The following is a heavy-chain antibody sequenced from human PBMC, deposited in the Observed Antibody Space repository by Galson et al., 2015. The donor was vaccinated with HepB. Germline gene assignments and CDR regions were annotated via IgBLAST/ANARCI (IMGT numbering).Heavy chain of an antibody. CDR1: GFTFSNAW. Sequence: SLRLSCAASGFTFSNAWMNWVRQAPGKGLEWVGRIKSKTDGGTTDYAAPVKGRFTISRDDSKNTLYLQMNSLKTEDTAVYYCTTDHAVPATDDAFDIWGQGTMVTVSS. CDR3: TTDHAVPATDDAFDI. V-gene: IGHV3-15*07. D-gene: IGHD2-2*01. J-gene: IGHJ3*02. CDR2: IKSKTDGGTT.